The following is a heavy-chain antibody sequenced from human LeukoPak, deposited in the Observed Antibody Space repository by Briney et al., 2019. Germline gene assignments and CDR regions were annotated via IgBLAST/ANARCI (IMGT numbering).Heavy chain of an antibody. V-gene: IGHV1-46*01. J-gene: IGHJ3*01. CDR3: ARGRHYYESSDYYYEGDGFDV. CDR1: GDTFSSYY. D-gene: IGHD3-22*01. CDR2: INPSGGSI. Sequence: ASVKVSCKASGDTFSSYYMHWVRQAPGQGLERMGIINPSGGSISYAQKFQGRVTMTRDMPTSTVYMELSSLRSEDTAVYYCARGRHYYESSDYYYEGDGFDVWGQGTMVTVSS.